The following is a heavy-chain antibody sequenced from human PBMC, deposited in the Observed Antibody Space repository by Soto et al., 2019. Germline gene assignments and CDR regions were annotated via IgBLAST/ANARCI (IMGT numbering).Heavy chain of an antibody. V-gene: IGHV4-59*08. Sequence: QVQLQESGPGLVKPSETLSLTCTVSGGSITNYYCSWFRQPPGKGLEWIGYTQYSGYSAYNLSLKRRVTMSMDTSKTQCPPMLESVTATDTAVYYCARHGFGSLHGLVDVWGQGTTVIVSS. CDR1: GGSITNYY. D-gene: IGHD3-10*01. J-gene: IGHJ6*02. CDR3: ARHGFGSLHGLVDV. CDR2: TQYSGYS.